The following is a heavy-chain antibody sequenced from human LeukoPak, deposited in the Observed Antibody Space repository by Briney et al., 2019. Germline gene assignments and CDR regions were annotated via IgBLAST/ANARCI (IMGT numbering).Heavy chain of an antibody. V-gene: IGHV3-74*01. Sequence: PGGSLRLSCAASGFTFSSYWMHWVRQAPEKGLVWVSRINSDGSSTSYADSVKGRFTISRDNAKNTLYLQMNSLRAEDTAVYYCARGRLRIAVAGYFDYWGQGTLVTVSS. CDR3: ARGRLRIAVAGYFDY. CDR2: INSDGSST. J-gene: IGHJ4*02. CDR1: GFTFSSYW. D-gene: IGHD6-19*01.